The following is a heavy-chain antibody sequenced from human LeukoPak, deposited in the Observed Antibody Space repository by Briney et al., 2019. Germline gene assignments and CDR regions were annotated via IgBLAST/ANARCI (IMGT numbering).Heavy chain of an antibody. CDR2: IKPTGSET. D-gene: IGHD6-13*01. V-gene: IGHV3-7*01. CDR1: GFSFRNYW. J-gene: IGHJ4*02. CDR3: GTFGYEAAVDL. Sequence: GGSLRLSCAAPGFSFRNYWMTWVRQAPGQGPEFLANIKPTGSETYYGDPVKGRFTISRDDANDLLFLQMNSLRGEDTAVYYCGTFGYEAAVDLWGRGTLVTVSS.